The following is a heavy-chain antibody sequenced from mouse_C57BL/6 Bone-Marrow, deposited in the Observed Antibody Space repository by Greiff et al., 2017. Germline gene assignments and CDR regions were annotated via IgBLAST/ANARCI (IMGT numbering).Heavy chain of an antibody. Sequence: EVQLQQSGPELVKPGASVKISCKASGYTFTDYYMNWVKQSHGKSLEWIGDINPNNGGTSYNQKFKGKATLTVAKSSSPAYMELRSLTSEDSAVYYCARLTITTVVDWYFDVWGTGTTVTVSS. CDR1: GYTFTDYY. J-gene: IGHJ1*03. CDR3: ARLTITTVVDWYFDV. V-gene: IGHV1-26*01. CDR2: INPNNGGT. D-gene: IGHD1-1*01.